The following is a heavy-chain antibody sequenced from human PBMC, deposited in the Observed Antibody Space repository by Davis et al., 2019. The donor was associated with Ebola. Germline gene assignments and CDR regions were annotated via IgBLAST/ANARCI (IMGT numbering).Heavy chain of an antibody. J-gene: IGHJ5*02. CDR1: GGSISSGGYY. V-gene: IGHV3-21*04. CDR3: ARDIGAGLTGYYANWFDP. D-gene: IGHD3-9*01. CDR2: ISSSSSYI. Sequence: ETLSLTCTVSGGSISSGGYYWSWIRQPPGKGLEWVSSISSSSSYIYYADSVKGRFTISRDNAKNSLYLQMNSLRAEDTAVYYCARDIGAGLTGYYANWFDPWGQGTLVTVSS.